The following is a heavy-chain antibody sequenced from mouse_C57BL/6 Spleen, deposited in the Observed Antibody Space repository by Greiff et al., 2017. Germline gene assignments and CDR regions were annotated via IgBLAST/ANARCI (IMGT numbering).Heavy chain of an antibody. CDR2: INPNNGGT. V-gene: IGHV1-18*01. CDR3: ARAYTKVTTVMDY. D-gene: IGHD2-2*01. CDR1: GYTFTDYN. Sequence: EVQLQQSGPELVKPGASVKIPCKASGYTFTDYNMDWVKQSHGKSLEWIGDINPNNGGTNYNQKFKGKATLTVDKSSSTAYMELRSLTSEETAVYYCARAYTKVTTVMDYWGQGTSVTVSS. J-gene: IGHJ4*01.